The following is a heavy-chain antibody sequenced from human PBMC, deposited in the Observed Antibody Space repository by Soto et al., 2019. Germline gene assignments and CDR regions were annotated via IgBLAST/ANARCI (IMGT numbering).Heavy chain of an antibody. CDR1: GGSISSYY. J-gene: IGHJ4*02. CDR3: ASLSHNPYSSSWYYFDY. CDR2: IYYSGST. D-gene: IGHD6-13*01. Sequence: SETLSLTCTVSGGSISSYYWSWIRQPPGKGLEWIGYIYYSGSTNYNPSLKSRVTISVDTSKNQFSLKLSSVTAADTAVYYCASLSHNPYSSSWYYFDYWGQGTLVTVSS. V-gene: IGHV4-59*08.